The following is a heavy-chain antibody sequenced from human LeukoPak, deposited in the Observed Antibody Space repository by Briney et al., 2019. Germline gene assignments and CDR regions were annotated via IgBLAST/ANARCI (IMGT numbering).Heavy chain of an antibody. CDR1: GFTFSNSD. CDR3: AKDANGYSYGPPYYYYMDV. J-gene: IGHJ6*03. Sequence: PGGSLRLSCAASGFTFSNSDMHWVRQAPGKGLQWVAFIRFDGGNKYYADSVKGRFTISRDNSKNTLYLQMNSLRAEDTAVYYCAKDANGYSYGPPYYYYMDVWGKGTTVTVSS. V-gene: IGHV3-30*02. D-gene: IGHD5-18*01. CDR2: IRFDGGNK.